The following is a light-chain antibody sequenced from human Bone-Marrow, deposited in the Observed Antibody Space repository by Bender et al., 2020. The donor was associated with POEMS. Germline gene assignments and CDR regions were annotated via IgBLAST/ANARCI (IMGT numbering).Light chain of an antibody. Sequence: SFELTQPPSVSVSPGQTARITCSGDALAKLYAYWYQHKAGQAPLLMIYKDKERPSGVPERFSGSASGTTVTLTISEVETEDEADYYCQSADTSGSSLIFGPGTKLTVL. V-gene: IGLV3-25*03. CDR3: QSADTSGSSLI. J-gene: IGLJ1*01. CDR2: KDK. CDR1: ALAKLY.